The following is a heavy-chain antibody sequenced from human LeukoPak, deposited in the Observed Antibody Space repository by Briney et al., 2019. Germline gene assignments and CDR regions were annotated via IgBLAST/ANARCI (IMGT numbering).Heavy chain of an antibody. Sequence: GGSLRLSCAASGFTFSSSWMHWVRQAPGKGLVGCSRINPDGSTTNYADSVKGRFTISRDNAKNMLYLLMNSLRVDDTAVYYCVRALLGTSDYWGQGTLVTVSS. D-gene: IGHD7-27*01. CDR2: INPDGSTT. CDR3: VRALLGTSDY. CDR1: GFTFSSSW. V-gene: IGHV3-74*01. J-gene: IGHJ4*02.